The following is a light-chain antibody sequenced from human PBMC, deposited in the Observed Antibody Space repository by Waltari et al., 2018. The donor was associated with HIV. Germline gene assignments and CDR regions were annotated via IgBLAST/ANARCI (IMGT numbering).Light chain of an antibody. J-gene: IGLJ2*01. CDR3: QSYDRRLMWV. CDR1: SSNIGAGYD. V-gene: IGLV1-40*01. Sequence: HSLLTQPPSVSGAPGQRVTISCTGSSSNIGAGYDVHWYQKYPGAAPKLLIFQNIHRPSGVLDRFSGSKSVTSASLVITGLQAEDEADYYCQSYDRRLMWVFGGGTSLTV. CDR2: QNI.